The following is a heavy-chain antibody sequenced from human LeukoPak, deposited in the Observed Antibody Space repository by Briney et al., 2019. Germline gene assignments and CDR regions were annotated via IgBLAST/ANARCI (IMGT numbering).Heavy chain of an antibody. V-gene: IGHV3-23*01. Sequence: GGSLRLSCTASGISVSNYAMSWVRQAPGKGLEWVSTISGSAFSTSYADSVKGRFTISRDNSKNTLYLQMNSLRVEDTAVYYCARDDHIVVVTAPSGTHDYWGQGTLVTVSS. CDR1: GISVSNYA. CDR2: ISGSAFST. J-gene: IGHJ4*02. D-gene: IGHD2-21*02. CDR3: ARDDHIVVVTAPSGTHDY.